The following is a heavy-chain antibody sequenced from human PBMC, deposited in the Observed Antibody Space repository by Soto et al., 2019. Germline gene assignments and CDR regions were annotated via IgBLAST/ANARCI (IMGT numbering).Heavy chain of an antibody. V-gene: IGHV3-23*01. Sequence: QHWWSLRLSCASSVDTVSSYAMSWVRQAPGKGLEWVSAISGGGGNTYYADSVKGRFTISRDNSKNTLYLQMNSLRAEDTAVYYCAKLLAGKFSDNWGQGSRVNVSA. CDR1: VDTVSSYA. CDR3: AKLLAGKFSDN. J-gene: IGHJ4*02. CDR2: ISGGGGNT.